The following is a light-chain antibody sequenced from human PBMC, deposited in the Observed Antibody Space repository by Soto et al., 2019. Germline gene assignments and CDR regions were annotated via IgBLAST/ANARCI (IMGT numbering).Light chain of an antibody. CDR2: DAS. J-gene: IGKJ5*01. CDR3: QQYNSYWT. CDR1: QSISSW. V-gene: IGKV1-5*01. Sequence: DIKMTQSPSTLSASVGDRVTITSRASQSISSWLAWYQQKPGKAPKLLIYDASSLESGVPSRFSGSGSGTEFTLTISSLQPDDFATYYCQQYNSYWTFGQGRRLEIK.